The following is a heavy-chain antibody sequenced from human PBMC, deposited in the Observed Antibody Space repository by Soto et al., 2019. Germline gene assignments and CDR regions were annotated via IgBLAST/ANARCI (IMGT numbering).Heavy chain of an antibody. CDR3: ARLASGWQYYYFDF. J-gene: IGHJ2*01. V-gene: IGHV4-34*01. D-gene: IGHD6-19*01. Sequence: QVQLQQWGAGLLKPSETLSLTCAVYGGSFSPYFWSWIRQPPGKGLEWIGKINHSGSTNYNPSLTRRPTLSVDTSKNQVSLKLTSVTAADTAVYYCARLASGWQYYYFDFWGLGTPVTVSS. CDR1: GGSFSPYF. CDR2: INHSGST.